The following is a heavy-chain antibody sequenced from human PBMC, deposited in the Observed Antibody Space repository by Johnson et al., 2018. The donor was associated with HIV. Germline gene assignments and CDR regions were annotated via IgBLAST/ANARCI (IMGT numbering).Heavy chain of an antibody. CDR2: ISYDGSNK. Sequence: QVQLVESGGGLVKPGGSLRLSCAVSGFTFNDYYMTWIRQAPGKGLEWVAVISYDGSNKYYADSVKGRFTISRDNSKNTLYLQMNSLRVEDTAVYYCAREKRSDYDYDAFDIWGQGTMVTVSS. CDR3: AREKRSDYDYDAFDI. CDR1: GFTFNDYY. J-gene: IGHJ3*02. V-gene: IGHV3-30-3*01. D-gene: IGHD5-12*01.